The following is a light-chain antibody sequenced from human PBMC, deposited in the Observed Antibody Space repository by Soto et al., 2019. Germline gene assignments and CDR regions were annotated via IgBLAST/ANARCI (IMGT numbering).Light chain of an antibody. CDR3: QQSHSSPLT. Sequence: IQLTQSPSSLSATVGDRVTITCRASRSISDCLNWYKQKPGEAPELLIYAASTLQSGVPSRFSGSGSGTDFTLTISSLQPEDSAAYYCQQSHSSPLTFGGGTKVDI. V-gene: IGKV1-39*01. CDR2: AAS. CDR1: RSISDC. J-gene: IGKJ4*01.